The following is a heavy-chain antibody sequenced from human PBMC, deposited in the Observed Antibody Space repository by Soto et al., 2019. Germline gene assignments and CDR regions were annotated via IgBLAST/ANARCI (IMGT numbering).Heavy chain of an antibody. J-gene: IGHJ4*02. CDR3: VRGPYNYNSRYFDY. D-gene: IGHD1-1*01. V-gene: IGHV4-34*01. Sequence: SETLSLTCAVSGGSFSGYFWTWIRQPPGKGLEWLAEINHSGITNYNPSVESRVSMSVDTSKNQFSLRLYSVTAADTAVYYCVRGPYNYNSRYFDYWGQGTLVTVSS. CDR1: GGSFSGYF. CDR2: INHSGIT.